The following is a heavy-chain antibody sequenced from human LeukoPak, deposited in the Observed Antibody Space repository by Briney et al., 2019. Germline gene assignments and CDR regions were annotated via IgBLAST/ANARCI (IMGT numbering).Heavy chain of an antibody. J-gene: IGHJ5*02. V-gene: IGHV3-7*01. CDR1: GFTFRDYW. CDR2: IKQDGSEK. CDR3: ARKKWELKLGGFDP. Sequence: GGSLRLSCAASGFTFRDYWMSWVRQAPGKGLEWVANIKQDGSEKYYVDSVKGRFTISRDNAKNSLYLQMNSLRAEDTAVYYCARKKWELKLGGFDPWGQGTLVTVSS. D-gene: IGHD1-26*01.